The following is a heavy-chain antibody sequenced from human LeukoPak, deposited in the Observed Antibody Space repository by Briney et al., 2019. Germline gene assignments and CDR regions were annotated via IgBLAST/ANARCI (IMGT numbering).Heavy chain of an antibody. CDR2: VFPGDSET. V-gene: IGHV5-51*01. J-gene: IGHJ4*02. Sequence: GESLKISCKASGYRFTDYWIGWVRQMPGKGLEWMGIVFPGDSETRNNPSFQGQVTISVDKSISTAYLQWSSLKASDTAMYYCARHSNSIQFDYWGQGTLVTVSS. CDR3: ARHSNSIQFDY. D-gene: IGHD4-11*01. CDR1: GYRFTDYW.